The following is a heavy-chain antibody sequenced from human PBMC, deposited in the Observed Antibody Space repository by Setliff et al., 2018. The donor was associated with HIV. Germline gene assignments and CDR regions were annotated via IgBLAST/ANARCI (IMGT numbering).Heavy chain of an antibody. J-gene: IGHJ5*02. V-gene: IGHV1-46*01. CDR3: AREGRPYYDSGRNWFDP. D-gene: IGHD3-10*01. Sequence: ASVKVSCKASGYTFTTYYMHWVRQAPGQGLEWMGIINPSGGSTSYAQKFQGRVTMTRDTSTSTVHMELSSLRSEDTAVYYCAREGRPYYDSGRNWFDPWGQGTLVTVSS. CDR2: INPSGGST. CDR1: GYTFTTYY.